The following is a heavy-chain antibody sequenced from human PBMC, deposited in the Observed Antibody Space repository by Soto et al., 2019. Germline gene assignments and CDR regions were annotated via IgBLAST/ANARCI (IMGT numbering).Heavy chain of an antibody. CDR1: GFTFSSYG. CDR3: AKDGSSSWYGMDV. D-gene: IGHD6-13*01. J-gene: IGHJ6*02. CDR2: ISYDGSNK. V-gene: IGHV3-30*18. Sequence: GGSLRLSCAASGFTFSSYGMHWVRQAPGKGLEWVAVISYDGSNKYYADSVKGRFTISRDNSKNTLYLQMNSLRAEDTAVYYCAKDGSSSWYGMDVWGQGTTVTVSS.